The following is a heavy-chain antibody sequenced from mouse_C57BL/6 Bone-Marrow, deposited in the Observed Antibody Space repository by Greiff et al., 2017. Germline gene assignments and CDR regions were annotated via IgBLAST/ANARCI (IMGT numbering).Heavy chain of an antibody. CDR2: IWSGGST. CDR1: GFSLTSYG. D-gene: IGHD4-1*01. J-gene: IGHJ2*01. V-gene: IGHV2-2*01. CDR3: AREKGVFTGASFDY. Sequence: VKLMESGPGLVQPSQSLSITCTVSGFSLTSYGVHWVRQSPGKGLEWLGVIWSGGSTDYNAAFISRLSISKDNSKSQVFFKMNSLQADDTAIYYCAREKGVFTGASFDYWGQGTTLTVSS.